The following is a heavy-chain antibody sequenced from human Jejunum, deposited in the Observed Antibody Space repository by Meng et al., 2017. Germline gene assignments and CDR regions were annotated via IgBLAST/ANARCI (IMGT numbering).Heavy chain of an antibody. J-gene: IGHJ4*02. CDR1: GGSFNNYY. D-gene: IGHD6-13*01. CDR2: IHQSGST. V-gene: IGHV4-34*01. Sequence: QVQLQQWGAGVLKPSENLSLTCPIYGGSFNNYYWSWIRQPPGEGLEWIGEIHQSGSTNYNPSLKSRVTISLDSSKNQFFLDLSSVTAADTAVYYCASLSSSWSGADYWGQGTLVTVSS. CDR3: ASLSSSWSGADY.